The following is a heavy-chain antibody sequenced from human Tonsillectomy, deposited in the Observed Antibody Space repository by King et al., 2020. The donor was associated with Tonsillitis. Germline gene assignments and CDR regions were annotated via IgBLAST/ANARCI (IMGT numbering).Heavy chain of an antibody. CDR2: INPSGGSA. D-gene: IGHD3-10*01. V-gene: IGHV1-46*03. Sequence: QLVQSGAEVKKPGASVKVSCKASGYTFSSYYIHWVRQAPGQGLEWMGIINPSGGSATYAQKFQGRVTMTRDTSTSTVYMELSSLRSEDTAVFYCARSGKTMASAHFDYWGQGTLVTVSS. J-gene: IGHJ4*02. CDR3: ARSGKTMASAHFDY. CDR1: GYTFSSYY.